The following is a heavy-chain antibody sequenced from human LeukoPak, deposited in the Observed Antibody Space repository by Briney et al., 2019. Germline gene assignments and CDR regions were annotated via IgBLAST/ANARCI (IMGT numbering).Heavy chain of an antibody. CDR1: GFTFSSDS. D-gene: IGHD6-19*01. CDR3: ARGGVSIAVTGTGGFDY. J-gene: IGHJ4*02. Sequence: GGSLRLSCAATGFTFSSDSMNWVRQAPGKGLEWVSSISSSSNYIFYADSVKGRFTISRDNAKNSLYLQMHSLRVEDTAVYYCARGGVSIAVTGTGGFDYWGQGTLVTVSS. V-gene: IGHV3-21*01. CDR2: ISSSSNYI.